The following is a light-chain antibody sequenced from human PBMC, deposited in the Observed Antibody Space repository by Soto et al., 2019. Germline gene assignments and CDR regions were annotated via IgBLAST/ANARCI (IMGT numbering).Light chain of an antibody. J-gene: IGKJ3*01. V-gene: IGKV1-39*01. CDR1: QTIGTH. CDR2: GAS. Sequence: DIQLTQSPSSLSASVRDRITITCRASQTIGTHLHWYQQKPGKAPNLLIYGASSLQRGVPSRFSGSGSGTDFTLTISSLQAEDFATYYCQQTYSTPFTFGPGTIVEIK. CDR3: QQTYSTPFT.